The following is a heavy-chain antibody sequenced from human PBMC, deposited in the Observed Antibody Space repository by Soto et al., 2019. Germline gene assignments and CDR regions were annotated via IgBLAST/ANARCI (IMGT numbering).Heavy chain of an antibody. V-gene: IGHV3-30*03. D-gene: IGHD3-16*01. J-gene: IGHJ6*02. CDR1: GFTFSSYG. CDR3: ARGRVEDYDYDYYGMDV. Sequence: GGSLRLSCAASGFTFSSYGMPWVRQAPGKGLEWVAVISYDGSNKYYADSVKGRFTISRDNSRNTLYLQMNSLRAEDTAVYYCARGRVEDYDYDYYGMDVWGQGTTVTVSS. CDR2: ISYDGSNK.